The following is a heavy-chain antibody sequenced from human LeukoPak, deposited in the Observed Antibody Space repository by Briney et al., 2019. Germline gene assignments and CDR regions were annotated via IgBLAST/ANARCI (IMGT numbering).Heavy chain of an antibody. CDR2: ISYDGSNK. D-gene: IGHD2-15*01. CDR1: GFTFSSYG. Sequence: GGSLRLSCAASGFTFSSYGRHWVRQAPGKGLEWVAVISYDGSNKYYADSVKGRFTISRDNSKNTLYLQMNSLRAEDTAVYYCAKGPRPRYCSGGSCYSGAFDIWGQGTMVTVSS. CDR3: AKGPRPRYCSGGSCYSGAFDI. J-gene: IGHJ3*02. V-gene: IGHV3-30*18.